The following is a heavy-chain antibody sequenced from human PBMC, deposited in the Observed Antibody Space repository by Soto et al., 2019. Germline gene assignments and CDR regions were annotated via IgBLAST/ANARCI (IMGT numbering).Heavy chain of an antibody. CDR1: GYTFTGYY. D-gene: IGHD6-6*01. V-gene: IGHV1-18*04. CDR3: ARSIDSSSVFYYYYGMDV. CDR2: ISAYNGNT. Sequence: GASVKVSCKASGYTFTGYYMHWVRQAPGQGLEWMGWISAYNGNTNYAQKLQGRVTMTTDTSTSTAYMELRSLRSDDTAVYYCARSIDSSSVFYYYYGMDVWGQGTTVTVSS. J-gene: IGHJ6*02.